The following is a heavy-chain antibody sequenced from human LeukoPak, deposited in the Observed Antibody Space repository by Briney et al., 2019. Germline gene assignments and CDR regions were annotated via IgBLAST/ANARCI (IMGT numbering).Heavy chain of an antibody. CDR3: ARDSRIYAGDPYNWFDP. Sequence: ASVKVSCKASGYTFTSYGISWVRQAPGQGLEWMGWISAYNGNTNYAQKLQGRVTMTTDTSTSTAYMELRSLRSDDTAVYYCARDSRIYAGDPYNWFDPWGQGTLVTVST. CDR1: GYTFTSYG. V-gene: IGHV1-18*01. D-gene: IGHD7-27*01. CDR2: ISAYNGNT. J-gene: IGHJ5*02.